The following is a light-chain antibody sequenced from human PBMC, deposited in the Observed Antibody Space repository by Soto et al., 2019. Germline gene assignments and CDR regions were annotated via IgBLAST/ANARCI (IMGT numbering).Light chain of an antibody. CDR2: DAS. J-gene: IGKJ2*01. Sequence: EIVMTQSPATLSVSPGERATLSCRASQSVSRNLAWYQQRPGRAPRLLIYDASTRATDIPARFSGSGSGTEFTLTISSLQSEDFAVYYCQQYNNWPLYTFRQGTKLEIK. V-gene: IGKV3-15*01. CDR1: QSVSRN. CDR3: QQYNNWPLYT.